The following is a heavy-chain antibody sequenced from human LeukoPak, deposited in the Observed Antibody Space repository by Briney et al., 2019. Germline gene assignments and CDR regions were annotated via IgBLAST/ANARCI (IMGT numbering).Heavy chain of an antibody. CDR1: GFTFSSYS. CDR3: ARDSLAVAGTDRWFDP. J-gene: IGHJ5*02. V-gene: IGHV3-21*01. CDR2: ISRSSSYI. D-gene: IGHD6-19*01. Sequence: PGGSLRLACAASGFTFSSYSMNWVRQAPGEGLEWVSSISRSSSYIYYADSVKGRFTISRDNAKNSLYLQMNSLRAEDTAVYYCARDSLAVAGTDRWFDPWGQGTLVTVSS.